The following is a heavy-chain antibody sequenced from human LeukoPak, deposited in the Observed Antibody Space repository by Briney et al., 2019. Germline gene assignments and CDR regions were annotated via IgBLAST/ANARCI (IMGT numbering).Heavy chain of an antibody. V-gene: IGHV4-59*12. CDR1: GGSISSYY. Sequence: SETLSLTCTVSGGSISSYYWSWIRQPPGKGLEWIGYIYYSGSTNYNPSLKSRVTISVDTSKNQFSLKLSSVTAADTAVYYCARGSTSYNTDYYYYMDVWGKGTTVTVSS. CDR3: ARGSTSYNTDYYYYMDV. J-gene: IGHJ6*03. D-gene: IGHD2-2*01. CDR2: IYYSGST.